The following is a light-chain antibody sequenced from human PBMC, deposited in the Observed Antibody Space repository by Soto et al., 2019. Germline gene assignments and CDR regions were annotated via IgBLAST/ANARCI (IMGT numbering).Light chain of an antibody. CDR1: QSVSIY. CDR3: HQRSNWPPLP. J-gene: IGKJ4*01. V-gene: IGKV3-11*01. Sequence: EIVLTQSPATLSLSPGERATLSCRAIQSVSIYLSWYQQKPGQAPRLLIYDASNRATGIPARFSGSGSGTDFTLTISSLEPEDFAVYYCHQRSNWPPLPFGGGTKVEIK. CDR2: DAS.